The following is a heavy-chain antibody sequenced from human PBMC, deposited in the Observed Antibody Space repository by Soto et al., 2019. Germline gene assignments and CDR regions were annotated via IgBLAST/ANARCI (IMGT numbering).Heavy chain of an antibody. D-gene: IGHD3-9*01. V-gene: IGHV3-21*01. CDR3: ARDCPYYDILTGYYSPGCFDY. Sequence: GGSLRLSCAASGFTFSSYSMNWVRQAPGKGLEWVSSISSSSSYIYYADSVKGRFTVSRDNAKNSLYLQMNSLRAEDTAVYYCARDCPYYDILTGYYSPGCFDYWGQGTLVTVSS. CDR2: ISSSSSYI. CDR1: GFTFSSYS. J-gene: IGHJ4*02.